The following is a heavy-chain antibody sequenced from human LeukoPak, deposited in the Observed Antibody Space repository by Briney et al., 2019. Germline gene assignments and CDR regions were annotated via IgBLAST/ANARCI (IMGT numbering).Heavy chain of an antibody. V-gene: IGHV3-74*01. CDR2: IKSDGSST. CDR1: GFTFTNYW. CDR3: ARTAYCGADCHYYFHY. J-gene: IGHJ4*02. D-gene: IGHD2-21*02. Sequence: PGGSLRLSCAASGFTFTNYWMHWVRQAPGKGLVWVSRIKSDGSSTTYADSVKGRFTISRDNAENTLFLQMNSLRAEDTAVYYCARTAYCGADCHYYFHYWGQGALVTVSS.